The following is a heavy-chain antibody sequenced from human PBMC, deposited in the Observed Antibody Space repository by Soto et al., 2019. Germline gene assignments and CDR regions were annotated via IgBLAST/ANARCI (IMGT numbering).Heavy chain of an antibody. CDR3: SSDEPLPPAPIDN. D-gene: IGHD3-16*02. V-gene: IGHV3-15*01. CDR2: IKSKNNGGTT. CDR1: GFGVSKVW. Sequence: GGSLRLACAASGFGVSKVWMSWVRQAPGKGLEWVGRIKSKNNGGTTDYAAPVKGRFTISRDESENTLYLQMNSLTTEDTAVYYCSSDEPLPPAPIDNSGPGTLLTVSS. J-gene: IGHJ4*02.